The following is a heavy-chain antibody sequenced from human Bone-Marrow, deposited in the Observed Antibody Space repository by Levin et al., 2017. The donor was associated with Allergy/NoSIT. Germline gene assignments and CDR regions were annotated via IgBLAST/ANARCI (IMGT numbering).Heavy chain of an antibody. CDR3: ARGGSVPSYWFDP. V-gene: IGHV3-7*01. CDR2: IKQDGSEK. Sequence: PGGSLRLSCAASGFTFSSYWMSWVRQAPGKGLEWVANIKQDGSEKYYVDSVKGRFTISRDNAKNSLYLQMNSLRAEDTAVYYCARGGSVPSYWFDPWGQGTLVTVSS. D-gene: IGHD3-10*01. CDR1: GFTFSSYW. J-gene: IGHJ5*02.